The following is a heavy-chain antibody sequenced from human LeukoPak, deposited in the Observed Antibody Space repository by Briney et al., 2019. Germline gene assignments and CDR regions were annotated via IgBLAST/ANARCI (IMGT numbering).Heavy chain of an antibody. D-gene: IGHD3-22*01. J-gene: IGHJ4*02. Sequence: GGSLRLSCAASGFTFSSYAMSWVRQAPGKGLEWVANINQDGSEKYYVDSVEGRFNISRDNSKNTLYLQMNSLRAEDTAVYYCAKGDYYDSSGYGYWGQGTLVTVSS. V-gene: IGHV3-7*03. CDR2: INQDGSEK. CDR1: GFTFSSYA. CDR3: AKGDYYDSSGYGY.